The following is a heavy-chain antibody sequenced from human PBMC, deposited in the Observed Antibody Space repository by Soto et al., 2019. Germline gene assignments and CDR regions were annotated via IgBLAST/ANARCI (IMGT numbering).Heavy chain of an antibody. J-gene: IGHJ6*02. CDR1: GYTLTELS. D-gene: IGHD3-3*02. V-gene: IGHV1-24*01. CDR2: FDPEDGET. CDR3: TIFGVVIGSIEAGKNYYGMDV. Sequence: ASVKVSCKVSGYTLTELSMHWVRQAPGKGLEWMGGFDPEDGETIYAQKFQGRVTMTEDTSTDTAYMELNSLRAEDTAVYYCTIFGVVIGSIEAGKNYYGMDVWGQGTTVTVSS.